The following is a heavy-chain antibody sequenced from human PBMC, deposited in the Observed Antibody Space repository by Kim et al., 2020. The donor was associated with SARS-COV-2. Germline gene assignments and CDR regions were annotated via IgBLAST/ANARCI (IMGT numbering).Heavy chain of an antibody. CDR3: AKAGSYSYFDY. D-gene: IGHD3-10*01. J-gene: IGHJ4*02. Sequence: GGSLRLSCAASEFTFSSYAMNWVRQAPGKGLEWVSAISVSAGSTYYADSVKGRFTISRDNYKNTLYLQMNSLRADDTAVYYCAKAGSYSYFDYWGQGTLVTVSS. CDR1: EFTFSSYA. CDR2: ISVSAGST. V-gene: IGHV3-23*01.